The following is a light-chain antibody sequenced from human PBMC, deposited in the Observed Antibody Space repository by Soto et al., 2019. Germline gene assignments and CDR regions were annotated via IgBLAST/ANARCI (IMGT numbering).Light chain of an antibody. CDR2: AAS. CDR3: QQYDCWPRT. Sequence: EIVLSYSPAALSLSPVQGATLSCRASQYLSTNLAWYQQKPGQAPRLLIYAASTRATGIPARFSGSGSGTEFTLAISSLQSEDFALYYCQQYDCWPRTFGQGTKVDI. CDR1: QYLSTN. V-gene: IGKV3-15*01. J-gene: IGKJ1*01.